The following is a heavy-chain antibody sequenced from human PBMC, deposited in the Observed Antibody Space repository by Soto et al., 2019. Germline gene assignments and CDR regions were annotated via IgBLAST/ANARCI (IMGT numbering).Heavy chain of an antibody. J-gene: IGHJ4*02. D-gene: IGHD2-15*01. Sequence: PSETLSLTCPVSGCSISSGCYYWSWIRQHPGKGLEWIGYIYYSGSTYYNPSLKSRVTISVDTSKNQFSLKLSSVTAADTAVYYCARLPLGSGYVDCWGQGTLVTVSS. V-gene: IGHV4-31*03. CDR2: IYYSGST. CDR1: GCSISSGCYY. CDR3: ARLPLGSGYVDC.